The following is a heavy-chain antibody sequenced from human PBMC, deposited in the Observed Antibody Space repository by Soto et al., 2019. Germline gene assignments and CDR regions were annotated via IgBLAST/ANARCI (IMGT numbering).Heavy chain of an antibody. J-gene: IGHJ4*02. CDR2: MNPNSGNT. CDR3: ARGRITMVRGAKRSIGFDY. V-gene: IGHV1-8*01. Sequence: ASVKVSCKASGYTFTSYDINWVRQATGQGLEWMGWMNPNSGNTGYAQKFQGRVTMTRNTSISTAYMELSSLRSEDTAVYYCARGRITMVRGAKRSIGFDYRGQGTLVTVSS. CDR1: GYTFTSYD. D-gene: IGHD3-10*01.